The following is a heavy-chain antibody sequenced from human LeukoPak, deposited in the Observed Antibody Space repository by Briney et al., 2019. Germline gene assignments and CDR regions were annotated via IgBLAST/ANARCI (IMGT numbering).Heavy chain of an antibody. D-gene: IGHD3-22*01. Sequence: SETLSLTCAVSGGSISSSNWWSWVRQPPGKGLEWIGEIYHSGSTNYNPSLKSRVTISVDTSKNQFSLKLSSVTAADTAVYYCARGYDGSGYYYRNWYFDLWGRGTLVTVSS. V-gene: IGHV4-4*02. CDR3: ARGYDGSGYYYRNWYFDL. J-gene: IGHJ2*01. CDR2: IYHSGST. CDR1: GGSISSSNW.